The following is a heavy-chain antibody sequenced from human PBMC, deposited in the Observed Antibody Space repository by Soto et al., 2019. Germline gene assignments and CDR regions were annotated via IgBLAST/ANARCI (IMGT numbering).Heavy chain of an antibody. V-gene: IGHV5-51*01. Sequence: GESLKISCQSSGYTFSDFWTGWVRQLPAQGLEWVGIIYPGDHETRYIPAFLGKGTISAEKSINTAYLQWSRVEASDRAFYFCARSNRSSQYFDVWGQGALVTVSS. D-gene: IGHD6-13*01. CDR2: IYPGDHET. CDR3: ARSNRSSQYFDV. J-gene: IGHJ4*02. CDR1: GYTFSDFW.